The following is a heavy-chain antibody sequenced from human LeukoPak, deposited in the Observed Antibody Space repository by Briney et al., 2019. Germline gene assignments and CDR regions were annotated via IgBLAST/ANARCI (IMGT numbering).Heavy chain of an antibody. V-gene: IGHV6-1*01. J-gene: IGHJ4*02. CDR2: TYYRSKWYN. D-gene: IGHD6-19*01. Sequence: SQTLSLTCAISGDSVSSNSAAWNRIRQSPSRGLEWLGRTYYRSKWYNDYAVSVKSRITINPDTSKNQFSLQLNSVTPEDTAVYYCARAGIAVAGTEYYFDYWGQGTLVTVSS. CDR1: GDSVSSNSAA. CDR3: ARAGIAVAGTEYYFDY.